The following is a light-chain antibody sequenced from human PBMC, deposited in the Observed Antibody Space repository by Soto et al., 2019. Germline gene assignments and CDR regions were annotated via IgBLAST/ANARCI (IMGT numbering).Light chain of an antibody. Sequence: PKTQSPSSMSASVGDSVTITCRASQGISPYLAWYQQNPGKAPELLIYAASTLQSGVPSRFSGSGSGTDFTLTSSCLQSEDFATYYCQQYYSFPLTFGGGTKVDIK. CDR2: AAS. CDR1: QGISPY. J-gene: IGKJ4*01. CDR3: QQYYSFPLT. V-gene: IGKV1-8*01.